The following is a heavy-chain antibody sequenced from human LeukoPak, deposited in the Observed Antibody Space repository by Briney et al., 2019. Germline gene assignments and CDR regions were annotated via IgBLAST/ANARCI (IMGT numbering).Heavy chain of an antibody. V-gene: IGHV4-38-2*01. CDR3: ARYCSGGSCCLDY. CDR1: GYSISSGYY. Sequence: SETLSLTCAVSGYSISSGYYWGWIRQPPGKGLEWIGSIYHSGSTYYNPSLKSRVTISVDTSKNQFSLKLSSVTAADTAVYYCARYCSGGSCCLDYWGQGTLVTVSS. CDR2: IYHSGST. D-gene: IGHD2-15*01. J-gene: IGHJ4*02.